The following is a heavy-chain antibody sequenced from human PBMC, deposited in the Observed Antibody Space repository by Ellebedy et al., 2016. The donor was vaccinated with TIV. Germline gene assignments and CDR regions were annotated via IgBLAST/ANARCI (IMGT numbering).Heavy chain of an antibody. CDR1: GGSISSSSYY. Sequence: SETLSLTCTVSGGSISSSSYYWGWIRQPPGTGLEWIGYIYYSGSTNYNPSLKSRVTISVDTSKNQISLKLSSVTAADTAVYYCARRRRAYYGMDVWGQGTTVTVSS. CDR3: ARRRRAYYGMDV. V-gene: IGHV4-61*05. D-gene: IGHD1-1*01. CDR2: IYYSGST. J-gene: IGHJ6*01.